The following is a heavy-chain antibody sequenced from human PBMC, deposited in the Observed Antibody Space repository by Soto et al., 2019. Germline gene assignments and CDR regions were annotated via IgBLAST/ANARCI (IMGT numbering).Heavy chain of an antibody. J-gene: IGHJ6*02. D-gene: IGHD2-2*01. CDR2: INHSGST. Sequence: SETLSLTCAVYGGSFRGYYWSWIRQPPGKGLEWIGEINHSGSTNYNPSLKSRVTISVDTSKNQFSLKLSSVTAADTAVYYCARGRYCSSTSCYYYYYGMDVWGQGTTVTVSS. CDR1: GGSFRGYY. CDR3: ARGRYCSSTSCYYYYYGMDV. V-gene: IGHV4-34*01.